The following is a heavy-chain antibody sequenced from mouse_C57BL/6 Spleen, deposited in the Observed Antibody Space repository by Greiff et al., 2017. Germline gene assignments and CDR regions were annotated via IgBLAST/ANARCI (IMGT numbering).Heavy chain of an antibody. CDR3: AREEDYGNYVFDY. J-gene: IGHJ2*01. CDR2: ISDGGSYT. V-gene: IGHV5-4*01. D-gene: IGHD2-1*01. Sequence: DVKLVESGGGLVKPGGSLKLSCAASGFTFSSYAMSWVRQTPEKRLEWVATISDGGSYTYYPDNVKGRFTISRDNAKNNLYLQMSHLKSEDTAMYYCAREEDYGNYVFDYWGQGTTLTVSS. CDR1: GFTFSSYA.